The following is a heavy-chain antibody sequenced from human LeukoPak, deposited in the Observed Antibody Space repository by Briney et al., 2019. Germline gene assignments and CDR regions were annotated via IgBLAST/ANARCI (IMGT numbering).Heavy chain of an antibody. Sequence: GGSLRLSCAASGFTFRSYWMHWVRQAPGKGLVWVSRISPDGTGTNYADSVKGRFTISRDNAKNTLYLRMNSLRVEDTAVYYCATVGMGATIGYWGQGTLVTVSS. J-gene: IGHJ4*02. D-gene: IGHD1-26*01. V-gene: IGHV3-74*01. CDR2: ISPDGTGT. CDR1: GFTFRSYW. CDR3: ATVGMGATIGY.